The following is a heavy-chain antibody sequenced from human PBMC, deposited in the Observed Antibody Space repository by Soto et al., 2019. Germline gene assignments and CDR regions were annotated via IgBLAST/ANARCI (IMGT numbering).Heavy chain of an antibody. CDR3: ARAVVIREYYFDY. CDR2: IIPIFGTA. J-gene: IGHJ4*02. D-gene: IGHD2-15*01. Sequence: WASVKVSCKASGGTFSSYAISWVRQAPGQGLEWMGGIIPIFGTANYAQKFQGRVTITADESTSTAYMELSSLRSEDTAVYYCARAVVIREYYFDYWGQGTLVTVSS. CDR1: GGTFSSYA. V-gene: IGHV1-69*13.